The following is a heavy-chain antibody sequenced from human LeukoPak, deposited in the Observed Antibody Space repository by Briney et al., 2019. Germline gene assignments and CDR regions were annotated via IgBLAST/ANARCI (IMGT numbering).Heavy chain of an antibody. V-gene: IGHV4-59*01. J-gene: IGHJ4*02. Sequence: SETLSLTCTVSGGSISSYYWSWIRQPPGKGLEWIGYIYHSGRTSSNPSLKSRVTISVDTSKNQFSLKLSSVTAADTAVYYCARDNCSSTSCYGGFDYWGQGTLVTVSS. CDR3: ARDNCSSTSCYGGFDY. CDR1: GGSISSYY. CDR2: IYHSGRT. D-gene: IGHD2-2*01.